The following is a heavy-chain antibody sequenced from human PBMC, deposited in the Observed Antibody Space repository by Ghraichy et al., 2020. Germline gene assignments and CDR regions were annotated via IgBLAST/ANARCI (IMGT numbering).Heavy chain of an antibody. V-gene: IGHV4-4*07. J-gene: IGHJ5*02. D-gene: IGHD5-18*01. Sequence: SETLSLTCTVSGGSISSYYWSWIRQPAGKGLEWIGRIYTSGSTNYNPSLKSRVTMSVDTSKNQFSLKLSSVTAADTAVYYCARVVDTAMVANWFDPWGQGTLVTVSS. CDR1: GGSISSYY. CDR3: ARVVDTAMVANWFDP. CDR2: IYTSGST.